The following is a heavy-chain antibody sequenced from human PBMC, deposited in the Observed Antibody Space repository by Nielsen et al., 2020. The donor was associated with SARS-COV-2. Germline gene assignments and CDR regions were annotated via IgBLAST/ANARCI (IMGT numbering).Heavy chain of an antibody. Sequence: SETLSLTCTVSGGSISSGGYYWSWIRQHPGKGLEWIGYIYYSGSTYYNPSLKSRVTISVDTSKNQFSLKLSSVTAADTAVYYCARVGAAAGHWYFDLWSRGTLVTVSS. D-gene: IGHD6-13*01. CDR3: ARVGAAAGHWYFDL. V-gene: IGHV4-31*03. CDR1: GGSISSGGYY. CDR2: IYYSGST. J-gene: IGHJ2*01.